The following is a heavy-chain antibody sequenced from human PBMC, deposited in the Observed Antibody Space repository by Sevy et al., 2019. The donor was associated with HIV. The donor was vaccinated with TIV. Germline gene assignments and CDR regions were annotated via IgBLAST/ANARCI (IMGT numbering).Heavy chain of an antibody. CDR2: ISRSRVYI. CDR3: AREVGGSGSK. Sequence: GGSLRLSCAASGFTFTSYSMNWVRQAPGKGLEWVSSISRSRVYIYYADSVKGRFTISRDNTKNSLFLQMNSLRAEDTAVYYCAREVGGSGSKWGQGTLVTVSS. V-gene: IGHV3-21*01. D-gene: IGHD1-26*01. J-gene: IGHJ4*02. CDR1: GFTFTSYS.